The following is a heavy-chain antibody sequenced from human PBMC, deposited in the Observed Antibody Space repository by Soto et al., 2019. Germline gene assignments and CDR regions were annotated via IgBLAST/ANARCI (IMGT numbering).Heavy chain of an antibody. Sequence: EVQLVESGGDLVHPGESLRLSCSASGFSVSANYMSWVRQPPGKGLEWVSVIYSGGSTYNADSVKGRFTISRDKSKNTLYLKMNSLRADDTAMYYCAAYDTSSYTFSSEYFHHWGQGTLVTVSS. CDR2: IYSGGST. CDR1: GFSVSANY. V-gene: IGHV3-66*01. CDR3: AAYDTSSYTFSSEYFHH. J-gene: IGHJ1*01. D-gene: IGHD2-2*02.